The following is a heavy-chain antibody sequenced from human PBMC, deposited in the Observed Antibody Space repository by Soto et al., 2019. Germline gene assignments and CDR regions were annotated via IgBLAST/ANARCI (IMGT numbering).Heavy chain of an antibody. CDR2: IGGSGGST. CDR1: GFTFSSYA. CDR3: AKDGAFYDFWSGFSMDV. D-gene: IGHD3-3*01. J-gene: IGHJ6*02. V-gene: IGHV3-23*01. Sequence: GGSLRLSCAASGFTFSSYAMSWVRQAPGKGLQWVSAIGGSGGSTYYADSVKGRFTISRDNSKNTLYLQMNSLRAEDTAVYYCAKDGAFYDFWSGFSMDVWGQGTTVTV.